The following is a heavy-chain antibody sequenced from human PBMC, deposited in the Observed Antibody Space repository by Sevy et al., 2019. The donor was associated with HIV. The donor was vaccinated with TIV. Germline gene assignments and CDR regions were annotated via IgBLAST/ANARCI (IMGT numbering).Heavy chain of an antibody. CDR1: GFTFSSYG. Sequence: GGSLRLSCAASGFTFSSYGMHWVRQAPGKGLEWVAVISYDGSNKYYADSVKGRFTISRDNSKNTLYLQMSSLRAEDTAVYYCARVNCSGGSCYYYYGMDVWGQGTTVTVSS. J-gene: IGHJ6*02. V-gene: IGHV3-30*03. CDR2: ISYDGSNK. CDR3: ARVNCSGGSCYYYYGMDV. D-gene: IGHD2-15*01.